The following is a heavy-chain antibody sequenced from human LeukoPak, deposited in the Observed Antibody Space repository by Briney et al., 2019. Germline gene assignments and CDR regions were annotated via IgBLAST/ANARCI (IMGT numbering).Heavy chain of an antibody. D-gene: IGHD3-22*01. CDR3: ARDVLHYYDSSGAFDY. J-gene: IGHJ4*02. CDR2: IIPILGIA. V-gene: IGHV1-69*04. CDR1: GGTFSSYA. Sequence: SVKVSCKASGGTFSSYAISWVRQAPGQGLEWMGRIIPILGIANYAQKFQGRVTITADKSTSTAYMELSSLRSEDTAVYYCARDVLHYYDSSGAFDYWGQGTLVTVSS.